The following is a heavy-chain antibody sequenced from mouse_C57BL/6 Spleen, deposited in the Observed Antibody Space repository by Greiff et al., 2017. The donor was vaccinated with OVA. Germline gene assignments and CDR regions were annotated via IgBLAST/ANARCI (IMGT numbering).Heavy chain of an antibody. CDR2: IYPGDGDT. CDR1: GYAFSSYW. Sequence: VKLQESGAELVKPGASVKISCKASGYAFSSYWMNWVRQRPGKGLEWIGQIYPGDGDTNYNGKFKGKATLTADKSSSTAYMQLSSLTSEDSAVYFCARNYGSPAWFAYWGQGTLVTVSA. D-gene: IGHD1-1*01. J-gene: IGHJ3*01. CDR3: ARNYGSPAWFAY. V-gene: IGHV1-80*01.